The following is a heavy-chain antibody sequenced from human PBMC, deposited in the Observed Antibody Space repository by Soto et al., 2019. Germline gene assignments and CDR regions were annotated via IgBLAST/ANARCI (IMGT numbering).Heavy chain of an antibody. Sequence: GGSLRLSCAASGFTFSSYWMHWVRQAPGKGLVWVSRINSDGSSTSYADSVKGRFTISRDNAKNTLYLQMNSLRAEDTAVYYCASDLRGGSYYLIADYYGMDVWGQGTTVTVSS. V-gene: IGHV3-74*01. J-gene: IGHJ6*02. CDR3: ASDLRGGSYYLIADYYGMDV. CDR2: INSDGSST. CDR1: GFTFSSYW. D-gene: IGHD1-26*01.